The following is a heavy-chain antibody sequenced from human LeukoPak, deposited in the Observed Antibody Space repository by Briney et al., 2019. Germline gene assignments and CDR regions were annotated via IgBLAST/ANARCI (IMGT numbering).Heavy chain of an antibody. D-gene: IGHD4-17*01. CDR2: ISNSGDST. J-gene: IGHJ4*02. CDR1: GFTFSTYA. CDR3: AKTLHYGHYGKFDY. V-gene: IGHV3-23*01. Sequence: GGSLRLSCAASGFTFSTYAMNWVCQAPGKGLEWVSAISNSGDSTYYADSVKGRFTISRDNSKNTLYLQMNSLRAEDTAVYYCAKTLHYGHYGKFDYWGQGTLVTVSS.